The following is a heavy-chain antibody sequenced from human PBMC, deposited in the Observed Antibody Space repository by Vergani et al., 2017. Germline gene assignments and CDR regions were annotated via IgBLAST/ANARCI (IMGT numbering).Heavy chain of an antibody. CDR3: AHSWNCGRRDWFDS. Sequence: VPLVQSGAEVKKPGASVKVSCTASGYTFTSCYMHWVRQAPGQGLQWMGWISPKTGDTDYLQRFQDRVTMTRDASTKTVYLKMTRLTSDDTAIYYCAHSWNCGRRDWFDSWGPGTLVTVSS. D-gene: IGHD1-26*01. J-gene: IGHJ5*01. V-gene: IGHV1-2*02. CDR1: GYTFTSCY. CDR2: ISPKTGDT.